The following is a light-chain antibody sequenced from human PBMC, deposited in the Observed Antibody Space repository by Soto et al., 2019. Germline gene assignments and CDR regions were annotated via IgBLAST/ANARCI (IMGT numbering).Light chain of an antibody. V-gene: IGKV1-12*01. CDR1: QHISKW. J-gene: IGKJ2*01. Sequence: DIQMTQSPSSVSASVGDTATITCRASQHISKWLAWYQQKPGKAPNLLIFAASNLQSGVPSRFSGSGSGTEFSLTISSLQPEDFATYYCQQADSFPYTFGQGTKLEIK. CDR2: AAS. CDR3: QQADSFPYT.